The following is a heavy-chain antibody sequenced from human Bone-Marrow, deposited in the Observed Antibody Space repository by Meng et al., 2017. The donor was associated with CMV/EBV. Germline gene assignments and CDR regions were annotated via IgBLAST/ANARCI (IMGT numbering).Heavy chain of an antibody. CDR3: ARRIAARPNAFDI. CDR2: INHSGST. V-gene: IGHV4-34*01. J-gene: IGHJ3*02. D-gene: IGHD6-6*01. Sequence: SETLTLTCAVYGGSFSASYWTWIRQPPGKGLEWSGEINHSGSTHYNPSLKNRVTLSVATSKNQFSLKLRSVTPADTAVYYCARRIAARPNAFDIWGQGTMVTVSS. CDR1: GGSFSASY.